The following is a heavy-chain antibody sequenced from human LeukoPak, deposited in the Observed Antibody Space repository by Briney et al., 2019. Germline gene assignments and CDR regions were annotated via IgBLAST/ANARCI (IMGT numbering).Heavy chain of an antibody. Sequence: GGSLRLSCATSGFTFSSYEMNWVRQAPGKGLEWVSLIRSSGTSIDYVDSVKGRFTISRDNSKNTLYLQMNSLRAEDTAVYYCARDRSFHYMDVWGKGTTVTVSS. J-gene: IGHJ6*03. CDR1: GFTFSSYE. CDR3: ARDRSFHYMDV. V-gene: IGHV3-48*03. D-gene: IGHD2-15*01. CDR2: IRSSGTSI.